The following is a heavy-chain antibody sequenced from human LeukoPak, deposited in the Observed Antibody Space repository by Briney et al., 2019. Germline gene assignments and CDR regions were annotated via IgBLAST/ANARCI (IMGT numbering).Heavy chain of an antibody. J-gene: IGHJ4*02. CDR1: GFTFSSYG. CDR2: IWYDGSNK. CDR3: VRDPDALDY. Sequence: SGGSLRLSCAASGFTFSSYGMHWVRQAPGKGLEWVAVIWYDGSNKYYADSVKGRFTISRDNAKNSVYLQMNSLRDEDTAVYYCVRDPDALDYWGQGTLVTVSS. V-gene: IGHV3-33*01.